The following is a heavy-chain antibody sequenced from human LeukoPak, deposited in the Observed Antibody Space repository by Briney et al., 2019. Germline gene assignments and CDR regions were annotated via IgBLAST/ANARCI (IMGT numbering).Heavy chain of an antibody. Sequence: GGSLRLSCTASGFAFAEHGMSWVRQVPGKGLEWVSGINWSGGSTGYADPLRGRFTISRDNAKNSLYLQMDSLRAEDTALYYCARAPITSPFYFDYWGQGTLVTVSS. CDR2: INWSGGST. V-gene: IGHV3-20*04. CDR1: GFAFAEHG. J-gene: IGHJ4*02. CDR3: ARAPITSPFYFDY. D-gene: IGHD2-2*01.